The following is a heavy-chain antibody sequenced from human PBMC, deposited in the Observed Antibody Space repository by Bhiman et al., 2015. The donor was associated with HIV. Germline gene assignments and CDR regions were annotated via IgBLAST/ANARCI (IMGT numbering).Heavy chain of an antibody. CDR3: ALFKYSTSSDWFDP. CDR2: ISYDGSNK. D-gene: IGHD6-6*01. Sequence: VHLVESGGGLVQAGESLRLSCAASGFTFNTYAMHWVRQAPGKGLEWVAVISYDGSNKYYADSVKGRFIISRDNSKNTLYLQMNSLRAEDTAVYYCALFKYSTSSDWFDPWGQGTLVTVSS. V-gene: IGHV3-30*04. CDR1: GFTFNTYA. J-gene: IGHJ5*02.